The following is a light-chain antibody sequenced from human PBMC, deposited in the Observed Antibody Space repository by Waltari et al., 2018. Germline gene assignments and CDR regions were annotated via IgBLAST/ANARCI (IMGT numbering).Light chain of an antibody. CDR3: QHYVRLPAT. Sequence: EILLTQSPGTLSLSPGERATLFCRASQSIGKYLVWYQQKPGQAPRLLIYGASTRATGIPDRFSGGGSGTDFSLSITRLEPEDFAVYYCQHYVRLPATFGQGTTVEI. V-gene: IGKV3-20*01. J-gene: IGKJ1*01. CDR2: GAS. CDR1: QSIGKY.